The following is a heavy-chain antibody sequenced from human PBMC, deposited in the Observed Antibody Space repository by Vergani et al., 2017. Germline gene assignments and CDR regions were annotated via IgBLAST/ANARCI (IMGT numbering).Heavy chain of an antibody. CDR1: GFTFSTYA. J-gene: IGHJ3*02. Sequence: EVQLLESGGGLVQPGGSLRLSCAASGFTFSTYAMTWVRQAPGKGLEWVSGITWNSGSKGYADSVKGRFTISRDNGKNSLFLQMNKVTSDDMAVYYCVKSSHYGSVSLDVYAVHIWGQGTMVTVSS. D-gene: IGHD3-10*01. V-gene: IGHV3-9*03. CDR3: VKSSHYGSVSLDVYAVHI. CDR2: ITWNSGSK.